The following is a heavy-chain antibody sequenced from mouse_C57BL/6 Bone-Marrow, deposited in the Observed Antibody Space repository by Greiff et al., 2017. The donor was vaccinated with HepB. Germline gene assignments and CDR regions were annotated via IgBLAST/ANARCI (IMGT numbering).Heavy chain of an antibody. Sequence: VQLVESGPGLVQPSQSLSITCTASGFSLTSYGVHWVRQSPGKGLEWLGVIWSDGSTDYNAAFISRLSTSKDNSKSQVFFKMNSLQADDAAIYYCARDGYYGFAYWGQGTLVTVSA. D-gene: IGHD2-3*01. J-gene: IGHJ3*01. CDR3: ARDGYYGFAY. V-gene: IGHV2-2*01. CDR2: IWSDGST. CDR1: GFSLTSYG.